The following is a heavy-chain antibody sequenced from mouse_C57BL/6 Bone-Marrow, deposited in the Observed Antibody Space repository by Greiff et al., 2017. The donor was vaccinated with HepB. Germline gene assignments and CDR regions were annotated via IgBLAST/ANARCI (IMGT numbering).Heavy chain of an antibody. CDR1: GFSLTSYG. D-gene: IGHD3-2*02. V-gene: IGHV2-9*01. CDR3: AKRDSSGYEGFAY. J-gene: IGHJ3*01. CDR2: IWGGGST. Sequence: VKLVESGPGLVAPSQSLSITCTVSGFSLTSYGVDWVRQPPGKGLEWLGVIWGGGSTNYNSALMSRLSIRKDNSKSQVFLKMNSLQTDDTAMYYGAKRDSSGYEGFAYWGQGTLVTVSA.